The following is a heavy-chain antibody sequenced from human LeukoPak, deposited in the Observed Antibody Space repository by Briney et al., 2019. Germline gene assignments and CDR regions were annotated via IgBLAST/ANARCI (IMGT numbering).Heavy chain of an antibody. CDR2: ISAYNGNT. V-gene: IGHV1-18*01. D-gene: IGHD3-3*01. CDR1: GYTFTSYG. Sequence: ASVKVSCRASGYTFTSYGISWVRQAPRQGLEWMGWISAYNGNTNYAQKLQGRVTMTTDTSTSTAYMELRSLRSDDTAVYYCARDRTGYDFWSGYYSSEYYFDYWGQGTLVTVSS. CDR3: ARDRTGYDFWSGYYSSEYYFDY. J-gene: IGHJ4*02.